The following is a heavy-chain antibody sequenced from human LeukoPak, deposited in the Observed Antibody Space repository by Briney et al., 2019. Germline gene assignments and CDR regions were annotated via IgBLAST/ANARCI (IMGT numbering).Heavy chain of an antibody. CDR1: GYSFTSYW. V-gene: IGHV5-51*01. CDR2: TYPGDSDT. Sequence: GESLKISCEGSGYSFTSYWIGWVRQMPGKGLEWMGITYPGDSDTRYSPSFQGQVTISADKSISTAYLQWSSLKASDTAMYYCARLRRGSSGGLTYYFDYWGQGTLVTVSS. J-gene: IGHJ4*02. CDR3: ARLRRGSSGGLTYYFDY. D-gene: IGHD3-22*01.